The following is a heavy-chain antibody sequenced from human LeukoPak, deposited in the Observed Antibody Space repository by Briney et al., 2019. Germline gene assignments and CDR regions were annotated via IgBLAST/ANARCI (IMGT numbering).Heavy chain of an antibody. D-gene: IGHD3-9*01. Sequence: GASVKVSCKASGGTFSSYAISWVRQAPGQGLECMGGIIPIFGTANYAQKFQGRVTITADESTSTAYMELSSLRSEDTAVYYCARDSGPYYDILTGYHKAYFDYWGQGTLVTVSS. CDR3: ARDSGPYYDILTGYHKAYFDY. V-gene: IGHV1-69*13. CDR1: GGTFSSYA. J-gene: IGHJ4*02. CDR2: IIPIFGTA.